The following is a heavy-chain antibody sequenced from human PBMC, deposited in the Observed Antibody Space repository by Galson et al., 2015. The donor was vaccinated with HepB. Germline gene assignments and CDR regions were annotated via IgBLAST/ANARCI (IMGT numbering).Heavy chain of an antibody. J-gene: IGHJ6*03. V-gene: IGHV4-61*02. CDR1: GGSISSGTYY. CDR3: ARGGAGDRGYYYYYMDV. D-gene: IGHD7-27*01. Sequence: TLSLTCTVSGGSISSGTYYWSWIRQPAGKGLEWIGRIYTSGSTNYNPSLKSRVTMSIDTSKNQFSLKLCSGTAADTAVYYCARGGAGDRGYYYYYMDVWGKGTTVTVSS. CDR2: IYTSGST.